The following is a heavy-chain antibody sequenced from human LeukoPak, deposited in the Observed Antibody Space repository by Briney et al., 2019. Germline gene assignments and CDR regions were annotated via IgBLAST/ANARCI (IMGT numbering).Heavy chain of an antibody. V-gene: IGHV3-53*01. CDR3: AKWLRGEHSGSYSDDAFDI. J-gene: IGHJ3*02. D-gene: IGHD3-10*01. CDR2: IYSGGST. Sequence: GGSLRLSCTVSGFTVSSNSMSWVRQAPGKGLEWGSFIYSGGSTQYSDSVKGGFTISRENSKNKLYLQMNSLRAEDTAVYYCAKWLRGEHSGSYSDDAFDIWGQGTMVTVSS. CDR1: GFTVSSNS.